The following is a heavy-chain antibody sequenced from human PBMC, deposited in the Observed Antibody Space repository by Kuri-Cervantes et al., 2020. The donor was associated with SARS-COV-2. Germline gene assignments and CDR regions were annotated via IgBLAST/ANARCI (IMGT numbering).Heavy chain of an antibody. CDR3: ARHTAVGATKGDAFDI. CDR2: IYYSGST. Sequence: SETLSLTCTVSGGSISSGDYYWSWIRQPPGKGLDWIVYIYYSGSTYYNPSLKSRVTISVDTSKNQFSLKLSYVTAADTAVYYCARHTAVGATKGDAFDIWGQGTMVTVSS. J-gene: IGHJ3*02. V-gene: IGHV4-30-4*01. CDR1: GGSISSGDYY. D-gene: IGHD1-26*01.